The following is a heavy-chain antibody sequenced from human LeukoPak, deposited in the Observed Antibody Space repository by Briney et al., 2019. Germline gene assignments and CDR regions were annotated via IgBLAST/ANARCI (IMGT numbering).Heavy chain of an antibody. V-gene: IGHV4-59*01. CDR2: IYYSGST. CDR3: ARVHCDTPMLIDSCYYCDY. CDR1: GGSISTYY. D-gene: IGHD5-18*01. J-gene: IGHJ4*02. Sequence: PSETLSLTCTVSGGSISTYYWSWIRQPPGKELEWIGYIYYSGSTNYNPSPKSRVTISVDTSKNQFSLNLSSVSAADTAVYYCARVHCDTPMLIDSCYYCDYWGQGTLVTVSS.